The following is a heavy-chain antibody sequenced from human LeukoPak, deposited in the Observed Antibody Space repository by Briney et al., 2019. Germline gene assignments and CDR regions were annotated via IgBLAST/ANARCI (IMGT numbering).Heavy chain of an antibody. CDR3: ARKSGYSYGHWYFDL. Sequence: SETLSLTCAVSGGSIISGGYFWSWIRQPPGRGLGWIGYIYHSGSTCYTPSLKSRVTISGDRSKNQFSLKLSSVTTADTAVYYCARKSGYSYGHWYFDLWGRGTLVTVSS. J-gene: IGHJ2*01. D-gene: IGHD5-18*01. CDR1: GGSIISGGYF. V-gene: IGHV4-30-2*01. CDR2: IYHSGST.